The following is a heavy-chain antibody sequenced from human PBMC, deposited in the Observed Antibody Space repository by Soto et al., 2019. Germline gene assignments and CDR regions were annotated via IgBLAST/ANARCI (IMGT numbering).Heavy chain of an antibody. D-gene: IGHD2-2*03. CDR3: ASGYCSSTSCNGGAFDI. CDR1: GYTFTSYG. J-gene: IGHJ3*02. Sequence: GASVKVSCKASGYTFTSYGISWVRQAPGQGLEWMGWISAYNGNTNYAQKLQGRVTMTTDTSTSTAYMELRSLRSDDTAVYYCASGYCSSTSCNGGAFDIWGQGTMVTVS. CDR2: ISAYNGNT. V-gene: IGHV1-18*01.